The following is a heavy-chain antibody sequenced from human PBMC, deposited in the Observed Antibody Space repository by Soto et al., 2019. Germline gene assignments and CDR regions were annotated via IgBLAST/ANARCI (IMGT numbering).Heavy chain of an antibody. CDR2: IYYSGST. J-gene: IGHJ4*02. CDR1: GGSISSYY. Sequence: SETLSLTCTVSGGSISSYYWSWIRQPPGKGLEWIGYIYYSGSTNYNPSLKSRVTISVDTSKNQFSLKLSSVTAADTAGYYCARGLVSKNDFDYWGQGTLVTVSS. V-gene: IGHV4-59*01. D-gene: IGHD3-22*01. CDR3: ARGLVSKNDFDY.